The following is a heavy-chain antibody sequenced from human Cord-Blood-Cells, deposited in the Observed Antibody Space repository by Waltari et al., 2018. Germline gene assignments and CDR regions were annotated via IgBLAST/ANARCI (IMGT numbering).Heavy chain of an antibody. Sequence: EVQLVQSGAEGKKPGESLKISCKGSGYSFTSYWIGWVRQMPGKGLEWMGIIYPGDSDTRYSPSFQGQVTISADKSISTAYLQWSSLKASDTAMYYCARHDRGITGTTGAFDIWGQGTMVTVSS. J-gene: IGHJ3*02. D-gene: IGHD1-7*01. V-gene: IGHV5-51*01. CDR2: IYPGDSDT. CDR3: ARHDRGITGTTGAFDI. CDR1: GYSFTSYW.